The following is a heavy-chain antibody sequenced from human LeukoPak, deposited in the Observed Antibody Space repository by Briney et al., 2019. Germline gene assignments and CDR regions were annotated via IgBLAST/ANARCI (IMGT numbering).Heavy chain of an antibody. CDR2: INPNSGGT. CDR3: ARDSLDPDYDVLTGYYSPNYFDY. V-gene: IGHV1-2*02. J-gene: IGHJ4*02. CDR1: RYTFTYYY. D-gene: IGHD3-9*01. Sequence: GASVTVSSKASRYTFTYYYMHWVRQAPGQGREWMGWINPNSGGTNYAQKFQGRVTMTRDTSISTAYMELSRLRSDDTAVYYCARDSLDPDYDVLTGYYSPNYFDYWGQGTLVTVSS.